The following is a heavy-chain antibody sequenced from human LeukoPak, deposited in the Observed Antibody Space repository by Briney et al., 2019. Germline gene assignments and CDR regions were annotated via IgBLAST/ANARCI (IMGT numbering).Heavy chain of an antibody. CDR1: GLTFSSYA. CDR3: VVPAAPKVYYFDY. CDR2: IIGNGGWA. D-gene: IGHD2-2*01. V-gene: IGHV3-23*01. Sequence: GGSLRLSCAASGLTFSSYAMMWLRQAPGKGLEWVSAIIGNGGWALYADSVKGRFTISRDNSKNTLYLQMNSLRAEDTAVDIVVVPAAPKVYYFDYWGQGTLVTVSS. J-gene: IGHJ4*02.